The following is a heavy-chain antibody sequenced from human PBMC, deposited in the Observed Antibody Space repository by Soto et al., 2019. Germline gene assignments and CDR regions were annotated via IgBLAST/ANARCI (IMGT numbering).Heavy chain of an antibody. J-gene: IGHJ4*02. D-gene: IGHD3-3*01. CDR3: ATVTSHYDFWSGYAVNLRYFDY. V-gene: IGHV4-31*03. CDR1: GGSISSGGYY. CDR2: IYYSGST. Sequence: PSETLSLTCTVSGGSISSGGYYWSWIRQHPGKGLEWIGYIYYSGSTYYNPSLKSRVTISVDTSKNQFSLKLSSVTAADTAVYYCATVTSHYDFWSGYAVNLRYFDYWGQGTLVTVSS.